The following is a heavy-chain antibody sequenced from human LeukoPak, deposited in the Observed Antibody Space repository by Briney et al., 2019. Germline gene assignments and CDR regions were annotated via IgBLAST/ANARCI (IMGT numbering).Heavy chain of an antibody. CDR2: IYTSGST. Sequence: PSVTLSLTCTVSGGSISSGSYHWSWIRQPAGKGLEWIGRIYTSGSTNYNPSLKSRVTISVDTSKNQFSLKLSSVTAADTAVYYCARRNGGTYYYYYGMDVWGQGTTVTVSS. CDR3: ARRNGGTYYYYYGMDV. CDR1: GGSISSGSYH. V-gene: IGHV4-61*02. D-gene: IGHD3-16*01. J-gene: IGHJ6*02.